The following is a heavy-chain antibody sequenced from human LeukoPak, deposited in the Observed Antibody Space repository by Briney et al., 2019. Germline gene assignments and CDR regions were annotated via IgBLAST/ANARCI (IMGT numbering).Heavy chain of an antibody. J-gene: IGHJ6*04. Sequence: SETLSLTCTVSGGSISSSSYYWSWIRQPPGKGLEWIGYIYYSGSTNYNPSLKSRVTISVDTSKNQFSLKLSSVTAADTAVYYCARFSSDFINEDVWGKGTTVTVSS. CDR2: IYYSGST. CDR1: GGSISSSSYY. V-gene: IGHV4-61*01. CDR3: ARFSSDFINEDV. D-gene: IGHD3-3*01.